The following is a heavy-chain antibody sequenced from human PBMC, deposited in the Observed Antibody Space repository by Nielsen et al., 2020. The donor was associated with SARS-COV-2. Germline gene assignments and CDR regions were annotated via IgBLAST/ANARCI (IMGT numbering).Heavy chain of an antibody. D-gene: IGHD6-6*01. CDR2: IWFDGSNK. Sequence: WIRQPPGKGLEWVAVIWFDGSNKYYVDSVKGRFTISRDNSKNTLYVQMDSLRAEDTAVYYCASDSDSSSSRYYYYYMDVWGKGTTVTVSS. CDR3: ASDSDSSSSRYYYYYMDV. J-gene: IGHJ6*03. V-gene: IGHV3-30*16.